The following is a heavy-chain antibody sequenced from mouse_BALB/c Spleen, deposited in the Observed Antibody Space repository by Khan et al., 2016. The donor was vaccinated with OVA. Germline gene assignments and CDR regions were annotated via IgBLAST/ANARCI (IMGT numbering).Heavy chain of an antibody. Sequence: VQLKQSGPGLVKPSQSLSLICTVTGYSITSDYAWNWIRQFPGNKLEWMGFISYSGNTNYNPSLKSRISITRNTSKNQFFLPLNSVTTEDTATYYCARVYGGDFDYWGQGTTLTVSS. CDR3: ARVYGGDFDY. CDR2: ISYSGNT. J-gene: IGHJ2*01. V-gene: IGHV3-2*02. D-gene: IGHD1-1*02. CDR1: GYSITSDYA.